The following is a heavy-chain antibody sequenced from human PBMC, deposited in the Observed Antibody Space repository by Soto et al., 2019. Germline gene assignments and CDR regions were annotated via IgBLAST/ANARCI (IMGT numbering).Heavy chain of an antibody. J-gene: IGHJ4*02. D-gene: IGHD3-9*01. CDR1: GFTFGDYA. V-gene: IGHV3-49*03. CDR3: TTAYGIGYFDWLSYFDY. CDR2: IRSKAYGGTT. Sequence: GGSLRLSCTASGFTFGDYAMSWFRQAPGKGLEWVGFIRSKAYGGTTEYAASVKGRFTISRDDSKSIAYLQMNSLKTEDTAVYYCTTAYGIGYFDWLSYFDYWGQGTLVTVSS.